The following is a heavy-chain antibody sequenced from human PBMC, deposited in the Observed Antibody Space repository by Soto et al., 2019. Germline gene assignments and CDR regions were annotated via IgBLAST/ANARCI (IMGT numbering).Heavy chain of an antibody. CDR2: ISDDGSTA. J-gene: IGHJ4*02. CDR1: GFTFSAYW. D-gene: IGHD1-1*01. V-gene: IGHV3-74*01. CDR3: ARGPRVSSTGTGAH. Sequence: GGSLRLSCAVSGFTFSAYWMHWVRQVPGKGLTWVSRISDDGSTATYADSVKGRFVISRDNAKNSLYLEMNTLRVDDSGLYYCARGPRVSSTGTGAHWGRGTLVTV.